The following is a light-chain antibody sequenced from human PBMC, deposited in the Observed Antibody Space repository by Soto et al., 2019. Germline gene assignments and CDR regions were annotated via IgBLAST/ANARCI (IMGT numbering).Light chain of an antibody. V-gene: IGKV1-39*01. Sequence: DIPMTQSPPSLSASVGDSVTIVCRATENIDSYLNWYQQKPGSAPTLIVYSESALQSGVPSRFSGSVSGTTFTLTITSLQPEDVSLYFCQQTYRAPYSFGGGT. CDR3: QQTYRAPYS. CDR2: SES. CDR1: ENIDSY. J-gene: IGKJ4*01.